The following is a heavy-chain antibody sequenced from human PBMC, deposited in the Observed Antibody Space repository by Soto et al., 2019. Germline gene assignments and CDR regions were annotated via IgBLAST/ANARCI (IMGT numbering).Heavy chain of an antibody. CDR3: ASPNYGGNGARNYYYYYGMDV. Sequence: SVKVSCKASGGTFSSYAISWVRQAPGQGLEWMGGIIPIFGTANYAQKFQGRVTITADKSTSTAYMELGSLRSEDTAVYYCASPNYGGNGARNYYYYYGMDVWGQGTTVTVSS. CDR1: GGTFSSYA. D-gene: IGHD4-17*01. V-gene: IGHV1-69*06. J-gene: IGHJ6*02. CDR2: IIPIFGTA.